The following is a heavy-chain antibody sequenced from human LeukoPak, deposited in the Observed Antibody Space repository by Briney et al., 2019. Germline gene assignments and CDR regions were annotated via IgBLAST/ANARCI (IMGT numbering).Heavy chain of an antibody. CDR1: GFNFTRFV. CDR3: ARVSGRILIRHQPFGDGLGV. D-gene: IGHD3-10*01. Sequence: GGSLRLSCAASGFNFTRFVMTWVRQAPGRGLECVSAIYTGGHRAYYSDSVRGRFTISRDDSKNMLYLQMNSLRAEDTAIYYCARVSGRILIRHQPFGDGLGVWGQGTTVTVSS. V-gene: IGHV3-23*05. J-gene: IGHJ6*02. CDR2: IYTGGHRA.